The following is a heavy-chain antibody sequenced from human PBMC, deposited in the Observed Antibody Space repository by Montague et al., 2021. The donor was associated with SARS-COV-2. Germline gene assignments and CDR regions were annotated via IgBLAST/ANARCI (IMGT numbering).Heavy chain of an antibody. CDR1: GGSFSGYD. J-gene: IGHJ4*02. V-gene: IGHV4-34*01. Sequence: SETLSLTCAVYGGSFSGYDWSWIRQSPGKGLEWIGEIDHSGSTKYNPSLKSRLTLSADTSKNQFSLKLSSVTAADTAVYYCARGRVEITMIAVVFTGGIYYYDYWGRGTLATVSS. CDR3: ARGRVEITMIAVVFTGGIYYYDY. D-gene: IGHD3-22*01. CDR2: IDHSGST.